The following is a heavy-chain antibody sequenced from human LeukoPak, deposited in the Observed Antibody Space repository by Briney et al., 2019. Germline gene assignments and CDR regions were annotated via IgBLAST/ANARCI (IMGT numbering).Heavy chain of an antibody. CDR1: GFTFSIAW. Sequence: GGSLRLSCAASGFTFSIAWMSWVRQAPGKGREWVGRIKSKTDGGTTDYAAPVKGRFTISRDDSKNTLYLQMNSLKTEDTAVYYCTTDSDYVWGSYRYTDYYFDYWGQGTLVTVSS. CDR3: TTDSDYVWGSYRYTDYYFDY. J-gene: IGHJ4*02. D-gene: IGHD3-16*02. V-gene: IGHV3-15*01. CDR2: IKSKTDGGTT.